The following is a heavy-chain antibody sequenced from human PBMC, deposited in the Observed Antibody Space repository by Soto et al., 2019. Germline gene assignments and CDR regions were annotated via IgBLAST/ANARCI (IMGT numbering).Heavy chain of an antibody. J-gene: IGHJ6*02. CDR2: ISGSGGST. CDR3: AKDLQAYCGGDCYYIYYYYGMDV. V-gene: IGHV3-23*01. CDR1: GFTFSSYA. D-gene: IGHD2-21*02. Sequence: GGSLRLSCAASGFTFSSYAMSWVRQAPGKGLEWVSAISGSGGSTYYADSVKGRLTISRDNSKNTLYLQMNSLRAEDTAVYYCAKDLQAYCGGDCYYIYYYYGMDVWGQGTTVTVSS.